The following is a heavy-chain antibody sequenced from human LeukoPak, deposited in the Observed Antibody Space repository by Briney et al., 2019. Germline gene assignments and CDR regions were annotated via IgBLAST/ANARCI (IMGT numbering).Heavy chain of an antibody. CDR2: IWYDGSNK. D-gene: IGHD2-15*01. J-gene: IGHJ4*02. CDR1: GFTYSSYG. CDR3: AKTPNPPSYFDY. Sequence: GGSLRLSCAASGFTYSSYGMHWVRQAPGKGLEWVAVIWYDGSNKYYADSVKGRFTISRDNSKNTLYLQMNSLRAEDTAVYYCAKTPNPPSYFDYWGQGTLVTVSS. V-gene: IGHV3-33*06.